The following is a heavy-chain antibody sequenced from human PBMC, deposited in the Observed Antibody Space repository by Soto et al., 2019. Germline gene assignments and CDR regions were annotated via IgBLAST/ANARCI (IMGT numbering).Heavy chain of an antibody. D-gene: IGHD2-15*01. Sequence: QVQLQESGPGLVKPSETLSLTCTVSGTSISSYYWSWIRQPPGKGLEWMGYISSSGNTNYNPSLKSRFTISADTSKNQFSLKLKSVTPADTAVYYCARDAKFCSGNSCSLNWFDPWGQGTLVTVSS. CDR3: ARDAKFCSGNSCSLNWFDP. J-gene: IGHJ5*02. V-gene: IGHV4-59*01. CDR1: GTSISSYY. CDR2: ISSSGNT.